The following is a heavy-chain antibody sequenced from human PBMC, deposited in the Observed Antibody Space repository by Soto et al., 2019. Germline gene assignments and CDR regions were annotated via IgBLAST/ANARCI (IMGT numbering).Heavy chain of an antibody. CDR3: ARGVSNSHYGMDV. CDR2: IYSGGST. J-gene: IGHJ6*02. Sequence: GGSLRLSCAASGFTASINYMTWVRRAPGKGLEWVSVIYSGGSTYYADSVKGRFTISRDNSKNTLYLQMNSLRAEDTAVYYCARGVSNSHYGMDVWGQGTTVTVSS. D-gene: IGHD1-1*01. V-gene: IGHV3-53*05. CDR1: GFTASINY.